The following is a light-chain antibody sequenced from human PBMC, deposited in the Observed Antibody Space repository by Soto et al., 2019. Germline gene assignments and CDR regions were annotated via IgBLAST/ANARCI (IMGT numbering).Light chain of an antibody. Sequence: IVFTHHPCTLSLSPVERATRSCRASQSVSSYLAWYQQKPGQAPRLLIYGASSRATGIPDRFSGSGSGTDFTLTISRLEPEDFAVYYCQQYGSSPPITLSHCKRL. CDR2: GAS. CDR3: QQYGSSPPIT. CDR1: QSVSSY. J-gene: IGKJ5*01. V-gene: IGKV3-20*01.